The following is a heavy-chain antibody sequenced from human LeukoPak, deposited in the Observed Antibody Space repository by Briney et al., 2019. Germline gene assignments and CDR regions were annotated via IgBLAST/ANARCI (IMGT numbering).Heavy chain of an antibody. V-gene: IGHV1-58*01. CDR1: GFTFTSSA. D-gene: IGHD2-15*01. J-gene: IGHJ6*02. Sequence: SVKVSCKASGFTFTSSAVQWVRQARGQRLEWIGWIVVGSGITNYAQKFQERVTITRDMSTSTAYMELSSLRSEDTAVYYCAAGYCSGGSCYPYYYYGMDVWGQGTTVTVSS. CDR3: AAGYCSGGSCYPYYYYGMDV. CDR2: IVVGSGIT.